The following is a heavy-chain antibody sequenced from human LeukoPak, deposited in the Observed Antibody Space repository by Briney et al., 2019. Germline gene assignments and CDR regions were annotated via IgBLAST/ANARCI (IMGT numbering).Heavy chain of an antibody. Sequence: ASVKVSCKASGGTFSSYAISWVRQAPGQGLEWMGGIIPIFGTANYAQKFQGRVTITADESTSTAYMELSSLRSDDTAVYYCARPRPFNYGDYDYWGQGTLVTVSS. V-gene: IGHV1-69*13. D-gene: IGHD4-17*01. CDR1: GGTFSSYA. CDR2: IIPIFGTA. CDR3: ARPRPFNYGDYDY. J-gene: IGHJ4*02.